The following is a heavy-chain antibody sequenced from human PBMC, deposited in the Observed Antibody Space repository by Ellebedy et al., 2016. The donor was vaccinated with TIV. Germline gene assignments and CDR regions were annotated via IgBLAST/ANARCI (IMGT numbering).Heavy chain of an antibody. CDR2: IYYSGST. V-gene: IGHV4-39*07. D-gene: IGHD1-14*01. J-gene: IGHJ6*03. CDR1: GGSISSYY. Sequence: SETLSLTXTVSGGSISSYYWGWIRQPPGKGLEWIGSIYYSGSTYYNPSLKSRVTISVDTSKNQFSLKLSSVTAADTAVYYCARGAKRGTVLWGYYYYMDVWGKGTTVTVSS. CDR3: ARGAKRGTVLWGYYYYMDV.